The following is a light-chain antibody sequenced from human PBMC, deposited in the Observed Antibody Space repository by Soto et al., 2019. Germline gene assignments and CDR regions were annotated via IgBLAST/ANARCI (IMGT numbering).Light chain of an antibody. Sequence: EIVLTKSPGTLSLSPGERATLSCRASQSVSSSYLAWYQQKPGQAPRLLIYGASSRATGIPDRFSGSGSGTDFTLTISRLEPEDFAVYYCQQYGSQLTFGGGTKVDIK. CDR3: QQYGSQLT. V-gene: IGKV3-20*01. J-gene: IGKJ4*01. CDR2: GAS. CDR1: QSVSSSY.